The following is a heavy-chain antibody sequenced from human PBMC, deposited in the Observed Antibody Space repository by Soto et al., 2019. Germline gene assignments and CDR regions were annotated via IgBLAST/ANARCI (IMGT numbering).Heavy chain of an antibody. J-gene: IGHJ4*02. CDR2: ISGSGGST. D-gene: IGHD3-10*01. CDR1: GFTFSSYA. CDR3: SRGGVRGVIIHFDY. V-gene: IGHV3-23*01. Sequence: GGSLRLSCAASGFTFSSYAMSWVRQAPGKGLEWVSAISGSGGSTYYADSVKGRFTISRDNSKNTLYLQMNSLRAEDTAVYYCSRGGVRGVIIHFDYWGQGTLVTVSS.